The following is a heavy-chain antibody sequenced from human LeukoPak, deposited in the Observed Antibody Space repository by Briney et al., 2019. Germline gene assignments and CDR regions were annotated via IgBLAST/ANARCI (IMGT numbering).Heavy chain of an antibody. D-gene: IGHD4-17*01. CDR2: ISSSSSTI. CDR1: GFTFSSYS. J-gene: IGHJ6*02. V-gene: IGHV3-48*01. CDR3: ARVNGDYLYYYYYGMDV. Sequence: GGSLRLSCAASGFTFSSYSMNWVRQAPGKGLEWVSYISSSSSTIYYADSVKGRFTISRDNAKNSLYLQTNSLRAEDTAVYYCARVNGDYLYYYYYGMDVWGQGTTVTVSS.